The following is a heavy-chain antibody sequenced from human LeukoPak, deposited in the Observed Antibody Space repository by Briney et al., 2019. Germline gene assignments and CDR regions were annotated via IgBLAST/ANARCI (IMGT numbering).Heavy chain of an antibody. V-gene: IGHV4-4*07. CDR2: IYSSGSF. CDR1: GGSISSYY. CDR3: ARSGGSSSGSLGLWYSDI. J-gene: IGHJ3*02. Sequence: PSETLSLTCTVSGGSISSYYWSWIRQPAGKGLEWIGHIYSSGSFKYNPSLKSRVTMSIDTSKNQLSLKLNSVTAADTAVYYCARSGGSSSGSLGLWYSDIWGQGTMVTVSS. D-gene: IGHD6-19*01.